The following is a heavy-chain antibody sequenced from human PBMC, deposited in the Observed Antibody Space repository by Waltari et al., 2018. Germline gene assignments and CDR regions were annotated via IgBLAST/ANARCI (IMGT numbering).Heavy chain of an antibody. V-gene: IGHV3-23*01. CDR3: AKEESAGYGTDY. CDR2: ISASCEST. D-gene: IGHD5-12*01. CDR1: GFTFNNYA. Sequence: EVQLLESGGGLVQPGGSLRLSCAASGFTFNNYAMGWVRQAPGKGLGWVSGISASCESTFYADSVKGRFSISRDNAKNTLYMEMNTLRVEDTAVYYCAKEESAGYGTDYWGQGTLVTVSS. J-gene: IGHJ4*02.